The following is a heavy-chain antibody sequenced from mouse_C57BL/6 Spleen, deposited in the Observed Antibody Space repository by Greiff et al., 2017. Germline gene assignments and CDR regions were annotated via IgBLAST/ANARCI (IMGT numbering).Heavy chain of an antibody. CDR3: AKRYYFDSSYDWYFDV. Sequence: QVQLKESGPGLVAPSPSLSITCTVSGFSLTSYGVDWVRQPPGKGLEWLGVIWGGGSTNYDSALMSRLSISKDNAKRQVFLEMNSRQADDTARYYCAKRYYFDSSYDWYFDVWGTGTTVTVSS. J-gene: IGHJ1*03. CDR2: IWGGGST. V-gene: IGHV2-9*01. D-gene: IGHD1-1*01. CDR1: GFSLTSYG.